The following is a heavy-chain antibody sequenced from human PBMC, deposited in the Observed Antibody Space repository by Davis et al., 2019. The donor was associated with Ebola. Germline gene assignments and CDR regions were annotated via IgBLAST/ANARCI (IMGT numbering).Heavy chain of an antibody. CDR1: GYTFTDY. J-gene: IGHJ5*01. CDR3: ARTPSMVRGLGNWFDS. Sequence: AASVKVSCKASGYTFTDYYWVRQAPGQGLEWMGWINPNSGGTNYAQKFQGRVTMTRDTSISTAYMELSRLRSDDTAVYYCARTPSMVRGLGNWFDSWGQGTLVTVSS. CDR2: INPNSGGT. V-gene: IGHV1-2*02. D-gene: IGHD3-10*01.